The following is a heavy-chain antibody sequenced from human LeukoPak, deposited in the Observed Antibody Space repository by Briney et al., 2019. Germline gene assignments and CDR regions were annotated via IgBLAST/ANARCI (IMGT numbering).Heavy chain of an antibody. CDR2: IYYSGST. CDR3: ARVGDYYDSSGYGPFDY. V-gene: IGHV4-59*01. CDR1: GFTFNSFA. J-gene: IGHJ4*02. Sequence: GSLRLSCAASGFTFNSFALNWVRQPPGKGLEWIGYIYYSGSTNYNPSLKSRVTISVDTSKNQFSLKLSSVTAADTAVYYCARVGDYYDSSGYGPFDYWGQGTLVTVSS. D-gene: IGHD3-22*01.